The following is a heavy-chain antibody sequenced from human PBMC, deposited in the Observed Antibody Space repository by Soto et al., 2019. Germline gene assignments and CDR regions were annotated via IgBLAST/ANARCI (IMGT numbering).Heavy chain of an antibody. Sequence: QVQLVQSGAEVKKPGASVKVSCKASGYTFTSYGISWVRQAPGQGLEWMGWISAYNGNTNYAQKLQGRVTMTTDTSTSTAYMELRSLRSDDTAVYYCARDRVVGPQGYCSSTSCYADFRCDPWGQGTLVTVCS. V-gene: IGHV1-18*01. CDR1: GYTFTSYG. D-gene: IGHD2-2*01. CDR2: ISAYNGNT. J-gene: IGHJ5*02. CDR3: ARDRVVGPQGYCSSTSCYADFRCDP.